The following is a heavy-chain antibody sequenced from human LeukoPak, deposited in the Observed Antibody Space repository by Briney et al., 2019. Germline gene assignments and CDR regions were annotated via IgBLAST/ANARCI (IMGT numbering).Heavy chain of an antibody. CDR2: ISGSGGST. D-gene: IGHD2-15*01. CDR3: ARDQGCSGGSCDQFDY. Sequence: PGGSLRLSCAASGFTFSSYAMIWVRQAPGKGLEWVSAISGSGGSTYYADSVKGRFTISRDNSKNTLYLQMNSLRAEDTAVYYCARDQGCSGGSCDQFDYWGQGTLVTVSS. J-gene: IGHJ4*02. V-gene: IGHV3-23*01. CDR1: GFTFSSYA.